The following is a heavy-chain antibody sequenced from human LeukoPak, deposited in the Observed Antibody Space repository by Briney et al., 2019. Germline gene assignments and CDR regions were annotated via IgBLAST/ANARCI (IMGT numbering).Heavy chain of an antibody. V-gene: IGHV4-31*02. CDR1: GGSINSGGYY. J-gene: IGHJ4*02. Sequence: SETLSLTCDVSGGSINSGGYYWSWVCQLPGKGLEWIGYIYYSGTTNYNPSLKRRSTISADTSKRQFSLKMTSVTAADAAVYYCARGDGYNYYDKWGQGTLVTVPS. CDR2: IYYSGTT. CDR3: ARGDGYNYYDK. D-gene: IGHD5-24*01.